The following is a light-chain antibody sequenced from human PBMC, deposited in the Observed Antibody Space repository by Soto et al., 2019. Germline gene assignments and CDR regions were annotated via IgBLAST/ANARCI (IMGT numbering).Light chain of an antibody. Sequence: EIVLTQSPGTLSLSPGERATLSCRASQRVSSSYLAWYQQKPGQAPRLLIYGASSRATGIPDRFSGSGSGTDLTLTISRLEAEDFAVYYCQQYGSSPYTFGQGTKLEI. J-gene: IGKJ2*01. V-gene: IGKV3-20*01. CDR3: QQYGSSPYT. CDR2: GAS. CDR1: QRVSSSY.